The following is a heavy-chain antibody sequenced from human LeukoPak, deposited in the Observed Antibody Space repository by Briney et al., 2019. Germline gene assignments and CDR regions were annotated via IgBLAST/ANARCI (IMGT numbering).Heavy chain of an antibody. Sequence: GGSLRLSCAASGSTFSSNYMSWVRQAPGKGLEWVAVISYDGSNKYYADSVKGRFTISRDNSKNTLYLQMNSLRAEDTAVYYCAREFYGGTEYFQHWGQGTLVTVSS. D-gene: IGHD4-23*01. V-gene: IGHV3-30-3*01. J-gene: IGHJ1*01. CDR2: ISYDGSNK. CDR3: AREFYGGTEYFQH. CDR1: GSTFSSNY.